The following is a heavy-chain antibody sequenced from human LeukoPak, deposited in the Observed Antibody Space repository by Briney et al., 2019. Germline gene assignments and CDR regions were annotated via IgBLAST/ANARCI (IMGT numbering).Heavy chain of an antibody. Sequence: GGSLRLSCAASGLTFSSYAMSWVRQAPGKGLEWVSAISDSSGHTYYADSVKGRFTISRDNSKNTLYLQMNSLRAEDTAVYYCAKVGFSEMEWLLYSGHWGQGTLVTVSS. CDR2: ISDSSGHT. J-gene: IGHJ4*02. CDR1: GLTFSSYA. V-gene: IGHV3-23*01. D-gene: IGHD3-3*01. CDR3: AKVGFSEMEWLLYSGH.